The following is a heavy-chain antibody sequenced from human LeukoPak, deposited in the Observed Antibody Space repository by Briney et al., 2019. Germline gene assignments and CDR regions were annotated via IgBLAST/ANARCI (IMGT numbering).Heavy chain of an antibody. CDR3: ARESRGQYNWNRGANWFDP. CDR1: GGSINNYY. CDR2: IYTTGST. Sequence: SETLSLTCTVSGGSINNYYWSWIRQPAGKGLEWIGRIYTTGSTNYNPSLKSRITMSVDTSKNQFSLKLSSVTAADTAVYYCARESRGQYNWNRGANWFDPWGQGTLVTVSS. V-gene: IGHV4-4*07. D-gene: IGHD1-20*01. J-gene: IGHJ5*02.